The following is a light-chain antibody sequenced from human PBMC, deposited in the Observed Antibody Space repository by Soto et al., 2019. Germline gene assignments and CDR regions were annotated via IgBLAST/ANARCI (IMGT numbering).Light chain of an antibody. Sequence: QSVLTQPASVSGSPGQSITISCSGDSSDVGNYNSVSWYQQHPGKAPKLLIYDVSNRSSGASYRFAGSKSGNTASLTSSGLQADDEANYYCSSYRSTSTLEVLFGGGTKLTVL. V-gene: IGLV2-14*01. J-gene: IGLJ2*01. CDR3: SSYRSTSTLEVL. CDR1: SSDVGNYNS. CDR2: DVS.